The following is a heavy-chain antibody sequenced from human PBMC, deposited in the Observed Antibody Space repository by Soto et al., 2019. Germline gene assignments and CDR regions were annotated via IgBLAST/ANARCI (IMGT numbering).Heavy chain of an antibody. D-gene: IGHD6-6*01. CDR1: GVTFSSYS. V-gene: IGHV3-21*01. CDR2: ISSSSSYI. CDR3: AREGVRDGMDV. Sequence: PGGSLRLSCAASGVTFSSYSMNWVRQAPGKGLEWVSSISSSSSYIYYADSVKGRFTISRDNAKNSLYLQMNSLRAEDTAVYYCAREGVRDGMDVWGQGTTVTVSS. J-gene: IGHJ6*02.